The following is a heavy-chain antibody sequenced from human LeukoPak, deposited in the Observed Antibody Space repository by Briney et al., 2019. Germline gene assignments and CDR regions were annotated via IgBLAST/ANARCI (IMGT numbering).Heavy chain of an antibody. J-gene: IGHJ3*02. V-gene: IGHV3-53*01. Sequence: GGSLRLSCAASGFTVSSNYMSWVRQAPGKGLEWVSVIYSGGSTYYADSVKGRFTISRDNSKNTLYLQMNCLRAEDTAVYYCARSNYGDYVRSEAFDIWGQGTMVTVSS. CDR2: IYSGGST. CDR3: ARSNYGDYVRSEAFDI. D-gene: IGHD4-17*01. CDR1: GFTVSSNY.